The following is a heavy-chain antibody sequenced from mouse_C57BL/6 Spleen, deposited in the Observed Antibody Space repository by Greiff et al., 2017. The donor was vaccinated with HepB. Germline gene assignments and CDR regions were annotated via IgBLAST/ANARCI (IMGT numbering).Heavy chain of an antibody. D-gene: IGHD1-1*01. CDR3: ARPFITTAYYAMDY. Sequence: DVHLVESGGDLVKPGGSLKLSCAASGFTFSSYGMSWVRQTPDKRLEWVATISSGGSYTYYPDSVKGRFTISRDNAKNTLYLQMSSLKSEDTAMYYCARPFITTAYYAMDYWGQGTSVTVSS. CDR2: ISSGGSYT. J-gene: IGHJ4*01. CDR1: GFTFSSYG. V-gene: IGHV5-6*01.